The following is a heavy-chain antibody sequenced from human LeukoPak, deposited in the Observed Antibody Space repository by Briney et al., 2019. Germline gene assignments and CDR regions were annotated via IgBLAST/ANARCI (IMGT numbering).Heavy chain of an antibody. CDR1: GFTFSTYE. CDR2: MSSSGRTI. Sequence: PGGSLRLSCAASGFTFSTYEMIWVRQAPGKGREWVSYMSSSGRTIDYADSVKGRFTISRDNAKNSLYLQMNSLRAEDTAVYYCARALPSSWYYFDYWGQGTLVTVSS. D-gene: IGHD6-13*01. J-gene: IGHJ4*02. CDR3: ARALPSSWYYFDY. V-gene: IGHV3-48*03.